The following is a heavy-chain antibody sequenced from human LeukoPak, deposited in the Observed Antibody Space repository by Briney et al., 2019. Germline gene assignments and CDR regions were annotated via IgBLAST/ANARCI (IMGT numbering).Heavy chain of an antibody. Sequence: PSETLSLTCTVSGGSISSRPYCWGWIRQPPGKGLEWLGSFFYSGSTNYNPSLKSRVTISVDTSKNQFSLKLSSVTAADTAVYYCARRSYYYGSGSPIGYWGQGTLVTVSS. CDR3: ARRSYYYGSGSPIGY. CDR2: FFYSGST. J-gene: IGHJ4*02. D-gene: IGHD3-10*01. V-gene: IGHV4-39*07. CDR1: GGSISSRPYC.